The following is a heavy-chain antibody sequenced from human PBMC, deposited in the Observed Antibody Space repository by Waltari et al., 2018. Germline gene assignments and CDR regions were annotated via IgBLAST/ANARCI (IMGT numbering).Heavy chain of an antibody. CDR2: INPKNGGT. V-gene: IGHV1-2*06. CDR1: GYTFTGYA. Sequence: LVQSGAEVKKPGASVKVPCKASGYTFTGYAILWVRQAPGQGLEWMGRINPKNGGTHYEQNFQVRVALTTDTSTNTAFMELQRLRSDDTAVYYCLRDSSGSHFDYWGQGTLVTVSS. J-gene: IGHJ4*02. CDR3: LRDSSGSHFDY. D-gene: IGHD3-22*01.